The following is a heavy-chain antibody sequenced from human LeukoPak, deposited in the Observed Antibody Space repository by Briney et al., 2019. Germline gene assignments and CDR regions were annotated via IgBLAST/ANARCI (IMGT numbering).Heavy chain of an antibody. CDR2: INPNSGGT. CDR3: ARGPDSSGYHYFTTRHKHAFDI. V-gene: IGHV1-2*04. D-gene: IGHD3-22*01. Sequence: ASVKVSCKASGYTFTGYYMRWVRQAPGQGLEWMGWINPNSGGTNYAQKFQGWVTMTRDTSISTAYMELSRLRSDDTAVYYCARGPDSSGYHYFTTRHKHAFDIWGQGTMVTVSS. J-gene: IGHJ3*02. CDR1: GYTFTGYY.